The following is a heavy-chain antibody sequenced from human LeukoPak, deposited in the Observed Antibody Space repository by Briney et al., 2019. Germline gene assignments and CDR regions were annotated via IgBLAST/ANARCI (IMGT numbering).Heavy chain of an antibody. CDR2: INHSGST. V-gene: IGHV4-34*01. CDR1: GGSFSGYY. J-gene: IGHJ4*02. CDR3: ARGGHSSGYYYGV. Sequence: SETLSLTCAVYGGSFSGYYWSWIRQPPGKGLEWIGEINHSGSTNYNPSLKSRVTISVDTSKNQFSLKLSSVTAADTAVYYCARGGHSSGYYYGVWGQGTLATVTS. D-gene: IGHD3-22*01.